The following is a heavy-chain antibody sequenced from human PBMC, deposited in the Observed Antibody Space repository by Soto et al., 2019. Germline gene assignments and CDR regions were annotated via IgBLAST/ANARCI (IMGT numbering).Heavy chain of an antibody. V-gene: IGHV1-18*04. D-gene: IGHD2-2*01. J-gene: IGHJ4*02. CDR3: AGSHMAPVPVDY. CDR2: ISIYNGNT. Sequence: VQLVQSGGEVRMPGASVKVSCKASGYTFTRHGLTWVRQAPGQGLEWMVWISIYNGNTHYAQKLQGRLTLTIDTSTSTAYMELRSLTSDGTAVYFYAGSHMAPVPVDYWGQGTMVTVSS. CDR1: GYTFTRHG.